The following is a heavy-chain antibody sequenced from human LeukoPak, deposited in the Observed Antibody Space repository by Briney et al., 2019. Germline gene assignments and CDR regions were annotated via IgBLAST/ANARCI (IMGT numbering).Heavy chain of an antibody. CDR1: GGSFSGYY. CDR2: ISHSGST. D-gene: IGHD3-10*01. Sequence: PSETLSLTCDVYGGSFSGYYWSWIRQPPGKELEWIGEISHSGSTNYNPSLKSRVTISVDTSKNQFSLKLSSVTAADTAVYYCARGAAYYYGSGPNSIGFPFDYWGQGTLVTVSS. V-gene: IGHV4-34*01. J-gene: IGHJ4*02. CDR3: ARGAAYYYGSGPNSIGFPFDY.